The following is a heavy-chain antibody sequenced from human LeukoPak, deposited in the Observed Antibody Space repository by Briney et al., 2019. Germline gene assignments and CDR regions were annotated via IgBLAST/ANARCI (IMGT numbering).Heavy chain of an antibody. V-gene: IGHV3-30*02. CDR1: GFTFSSYG. D-gene: IGHD3-22*01. J-gene: IGHJ3*02. CDR3: ARVYYYDSSPRPPNGAFDI. Sequence: GGSLRLSCAASGFTFSSYGMHWVRQAPGKGLEWVAFIRYDGSDKFYADSVKGRFTISRDNSKNTLYLQMNSLRAEDTAVYYCARVYYYDSSPRPPNGAFDIWGQGTMVTVSS. CDR2: IRYDGSDK.